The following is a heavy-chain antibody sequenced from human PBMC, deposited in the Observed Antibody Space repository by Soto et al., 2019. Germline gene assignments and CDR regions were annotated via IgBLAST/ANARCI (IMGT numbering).Heavy chain of an antibody. J-gene: IGHJ4*02. CDR3: ARDFVHAGYYYDMSGVIAGPDY. CDR1: GFIFSIYN. CDR2: ISSSSDYM. Sequence: PGGSLRLSCAASGFIFSIYNMNWVRQAPGKGLEWVSSISSSSDYMYYADSVKGRFTISRDNAKNSLYLQMNSLRAEDTAVYYCARDFVHAGYYYDMSGVIAGPDYWGQGTLVTVYS. V-gene: IGHV3-21*01. D-gene: IGHD3-22*01.